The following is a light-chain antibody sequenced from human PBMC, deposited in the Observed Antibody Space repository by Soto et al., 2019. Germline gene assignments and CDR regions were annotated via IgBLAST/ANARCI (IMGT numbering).Light chain of an antibody. CDR3: QQYENLPS. V-gene: IGKV1-33*01. CDR1: QYISNY. Sequence: DIQMTQSRSSVSASVGDRVTITWQASQYISNYLNWHQQKPGKAPKALIHDASNLATGVPSRFSGSGSGTDFTFTINSLQPEDIGTYYCQQYENLPSFGGGTKVDIK. CDR2: DAS. J-gene: IGKJ4*01.